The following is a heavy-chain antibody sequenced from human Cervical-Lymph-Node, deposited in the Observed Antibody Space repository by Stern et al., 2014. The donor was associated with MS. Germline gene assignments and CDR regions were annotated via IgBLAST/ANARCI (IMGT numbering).Heavy chain of an antibody. CDR1: GYRVMNYW. CDR2: IYPRGSET. J-gene: IGHJ3*02. Sequence: EVQLVQSGAEVIQPGASLKISCKGSGYRVMNYWIRWVRQMPGKGLEWMGMIYPRGSETSNNPAFQGPVTMSTDTSIDTVYLHLSGLKASDTAIYYCARHRTQSSERWQQFLVSLAAFNIWGQGTMVTVSS. V-gene: IGHV5-51*01. CDR3: ARHRTQSSERWQQFLVSLAAFNI. D-gene: IGHD5-24*01.